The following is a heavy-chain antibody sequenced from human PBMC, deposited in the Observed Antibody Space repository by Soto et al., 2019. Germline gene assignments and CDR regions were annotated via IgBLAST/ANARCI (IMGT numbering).Heavy chain of an antibody. CDR1: GYTFTGYY. D-gene: IGHD3-3*01. CDR2: INPNSGGT. Sequence: QVQLVQSGAEVKKPGASVKVSCKASGYTFTGYYMHWVRQAPGQGLEWMGWINPNSGGTNYAQKCPGRVTMTRDTSISTAYMEVSRLRYHDTAGYYCASVEFRRKLEHYLDYWGQDTLVTVSS. CDR3: ASVEFRRKLEHYLDY. V-gene: IGHV1-2*02. J-gene: IGHJ4*02.